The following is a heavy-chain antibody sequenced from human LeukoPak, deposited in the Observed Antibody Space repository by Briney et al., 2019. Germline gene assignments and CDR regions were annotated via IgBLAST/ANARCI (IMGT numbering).Heavy chain of an antibody. Sequence: ASVNVSCKASGYSFTAYSMHWVRQAPGQGLEWMGWVNPNTGGTNYAPRFQGRVTMTRDTSISTAYMELSGLRSDDTAVYYCASLSSSWYDDFAGSGQGTLVTVSS. D-gene: IGHD6-13*01. CDR2: VNPNTGGT. J-gene: IGHJ4*02. CDR1: GYSFTAYS. CDR3: ASLSSSWYDDFAG. V-gene: IGHV1-2*02.